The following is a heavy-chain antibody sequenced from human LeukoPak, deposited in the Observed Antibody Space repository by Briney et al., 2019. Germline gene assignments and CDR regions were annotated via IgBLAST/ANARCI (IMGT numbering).Heavy chain of an antibody. Sequence: ASVKVSCKASGYSFTSYAMHWARQAPGQRLEWMGWINVGNGDTKYSQKFQGRVTITRDTSASTAYMELSSLRSDDTAVYYCARDSWTRITIFGVVIEQYYFDYWGQGTLVTVSS. CDR2: INVGNGDT. V-gene: IGHV1-3*01. CDR3: ARDSWTRITIFGVVIEQYYFDY. J-gene: IGHJ4*02. CDR1: GYSFTSYA. D-gene: IGHD3-3*01.